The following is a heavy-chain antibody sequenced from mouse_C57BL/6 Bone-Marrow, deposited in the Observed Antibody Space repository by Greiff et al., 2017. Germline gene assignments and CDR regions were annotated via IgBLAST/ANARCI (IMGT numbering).Heavy chain of an antibody. Sequence: QVQLQQSGAELAKPGASVKLSCKASGYTFTSYWMHWVKQRPGQGLEWIGYINPSSGYTKYNQKFKDKATLTADKSSSTAYMQLSSLTYEDSAVYYCARRFITTVDYCDYWGQGTTLTVSS. CDR2: INPSSGYT. V-gene: IGHV1-7*01. CDR1: GYTFTSYW. J-gene: IGHJ2*01. D-gene: IGHD1-1*01. CDR3: ARRFITTVDYCDY.